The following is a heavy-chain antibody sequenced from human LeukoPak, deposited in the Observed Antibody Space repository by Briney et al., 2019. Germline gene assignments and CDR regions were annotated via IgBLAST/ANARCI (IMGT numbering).Heavy chain of an antibody. CDR1: GGSISSYY. Sequence: SETLSLTCTVSGGSISSYYWSWIRQPPGKGLEWIGYIYYSGSTNYNPSLKSRVTISVDTSKNQFSLKLSSVTAADTAVYYCARDDYSNSTSYYYYGMDVWGQGTTVTVSS. V-gene: IGHV4-59*01. D-gene: IGHD4-11*01. J-gene: IGHJ6*02. CDR2: IYYSGST. CDR3: ARDDYSNSTSYYYYGMDV.